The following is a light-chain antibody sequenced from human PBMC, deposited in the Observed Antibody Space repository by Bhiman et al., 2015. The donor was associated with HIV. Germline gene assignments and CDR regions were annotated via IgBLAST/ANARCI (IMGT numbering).Light chain of an antibody. CDR1: SSNIGAGFD. J-gene: IGLJ1*01. CDR3: RAWDNSLYV. CDR2: HDT. V-gene: IGLV1-40*01. Sequence: QSVLTQPPSVSGAPGQRVTISCTGSSSNIGAGFDVHWYRHLPGTAPKLLIYHDTNRPSGIPERFSGSNSGNTATLTISGTQAMDEADYYCRAWDNSLYVFGPGTKVTVL.